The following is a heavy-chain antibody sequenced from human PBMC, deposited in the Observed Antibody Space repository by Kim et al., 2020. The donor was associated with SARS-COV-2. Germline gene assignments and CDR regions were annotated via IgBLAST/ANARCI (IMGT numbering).Heavy chain of an antibody. V-gene: IGHV4-34*01. CDR3: GRGRLRFGDALPDDTPTDDY. D-gene: IGHD3-10*01. J-gene: IGHJ4*02. CDR2: INHSGST. CDR1: GGSFSGYY. Sequence: SETLSLTCAVYGGSFSGYYWSWIRQPPGKGLEWIGEINHSGSTNYNPSLKSRVTISVDTSKNQFSLKLSSVTAADTAVYYCGRGRLRFGDALPDDTPTDDYWGQGTLVTVSS.